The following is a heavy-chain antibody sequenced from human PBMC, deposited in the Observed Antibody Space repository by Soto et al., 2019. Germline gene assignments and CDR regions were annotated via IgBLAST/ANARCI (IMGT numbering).Heavy chain of an antibody. CDR2: INPSGGST. Sequence: ASVKVSCQASGYSFTSYYMHWVRQAPGQGLEWMGIINPSGGSTSYAQKFQGRVTMTRDTSTSTVYMELSSLGSEDTAVYYCAADRSFYSGHYRFDYWGQGTLVTVSS. J-gene: IGHJ4*02. CDR3: AADRSFYSGHYRFDY. CDR1: GYSFTSYY. V-gene: IGHV1-46*01. D-gene: IGHD3-3*01.